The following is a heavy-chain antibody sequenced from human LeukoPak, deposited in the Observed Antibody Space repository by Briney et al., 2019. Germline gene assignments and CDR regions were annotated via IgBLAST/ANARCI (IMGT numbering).Heavy chain of an antibody. D-gene: IGHD3-22*01. J-gene: IGHJ4*02. Sequence: ASVKVSCKVSGYTLTEVSMPWVRQAPGKGLGWVGGLDPEDGETIYAQKFQGRVTMTEDTSTDTGYMWLSSLRSEDTAVYYCATDLFFRYYDSRTPKDYWGQGTLVTVSS. CDR3: ATDLFFRYYDSRTPKDY. CDR2: LDPEDGET. V-gene: IGHV1-24*01. CDR1: GYTLTEVS.